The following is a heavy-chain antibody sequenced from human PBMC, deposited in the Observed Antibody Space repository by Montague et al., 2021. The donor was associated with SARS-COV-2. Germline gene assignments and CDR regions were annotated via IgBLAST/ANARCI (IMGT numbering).Heavy chain of an antibody. D-gene: IGHD4-17*01. CDR2: IYYSGDNA. CDR3: AAYGVTNYLEY. Sequence: SETLSLTCTVSGGSISSSSYYWNWLRQSPSKGLEWLGYIYYSGDNANYNPSLESRATISVDTSRKHFSLKLKSVTTADTAVYYCAAYGVTNYLEYWGQGILVTVSS. J-gene: IGHJ4*02. CDR1: GGSISSSSYY. V-gene: IGHV4-61*01.